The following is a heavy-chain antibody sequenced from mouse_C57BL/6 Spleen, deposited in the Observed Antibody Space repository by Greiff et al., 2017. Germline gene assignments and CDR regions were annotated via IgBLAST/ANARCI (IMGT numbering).Heavy chain of an antibody. J-gene: IGHJ2*01. CDR2: IDPSDSET. D-gene: IGHD2-5*01. CDR3: ARGEGVTGFDY. CDR1: GYTFTSYW. Sequence: QVQLKQPGAELVRPGSSVKLSCKASGYTFTSYWMHWVKQRPIQGLEWIGNIDPSDSETHYNQKFKDKATLTVDKSSSTAYMQLSSLTSEDSAVYYCARGEGVTGFDYWGQGTTLTVSS. V-gene: IGHV1-52*01.